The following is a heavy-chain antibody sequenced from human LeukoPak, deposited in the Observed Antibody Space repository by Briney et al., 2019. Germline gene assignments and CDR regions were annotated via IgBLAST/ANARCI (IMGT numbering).Heavy chain of an antibody. D-gene: IGHD6-19*01. Sequence: GGSLRLSCAASGFTFNNYEMNWVRQAPGRGLEWLAYISTRGSLIQYADSVKGRFTIPRDDAKHSLYLQMHSLRAEDTGVYHCVRDASETRMGWVYFDYWGQGTLVTVSS. CDR3: VRDASETRMGWVYFDY. CDR1: GFTFNNYE. CDR2: ISTRGSLI. J-gene: IGHJ4*02. V-gene: IGHV3-48*03.